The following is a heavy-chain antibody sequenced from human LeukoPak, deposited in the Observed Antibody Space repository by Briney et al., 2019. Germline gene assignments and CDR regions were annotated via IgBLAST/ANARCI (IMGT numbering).Heavy chain of an antibody. Sequence: TPSETLSLTCAVYAGSLINYYCHWIRQDPGKGLEWLGEISHGGITKHNPSLKSRVTMSQDTSKRQFSLKMNSMTAADTGVYYCGIFMDVVPGSMSWGLGTLVTVSS. CDR2: ISHGGIT. CDR3: GIFMDVVPGSMS. D-gene: IGHD2-2*01. J-gene: IGHJ4*02. CDR1: AGSLINYY. V-gene: IGHV4-34*01.